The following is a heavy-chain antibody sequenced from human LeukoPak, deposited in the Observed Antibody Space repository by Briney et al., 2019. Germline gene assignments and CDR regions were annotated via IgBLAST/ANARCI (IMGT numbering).Heavy chain of an antibody. Sequence: PGRSLRLSCAASGFTFSNAWMSWVRQAPGKGLEWVANIKQDGSEKYYVDSVKGRFTISRDNAKNSLYLQMNSLRAEDMALYYCAKDMSKGIAVAGPDYWGQGTLVTVSS. CDR2: IKQDGSEK. J-gene: IGHJ4*02. V-gene: IGHV3-7*03. CDR1: GFTFSNAW. CDR3: AKDMSKGIAVAGPDY. D-gene: IGHD6-19*01.